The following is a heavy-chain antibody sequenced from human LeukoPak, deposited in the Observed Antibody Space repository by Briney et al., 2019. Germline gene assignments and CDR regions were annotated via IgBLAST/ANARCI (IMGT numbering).Heavy chain of an antibody. CDR1: GITLSNYG. CDR2: ISDSGGRT. CDR3: AKRGVVIRVILVGLHKEAYYFDS. D-gene: IGHD3-22*01. Sequence: GGSLRLSCAVSGITLSNYGMSWVRQAPGKGLEWVAGISDSGGRTNYADSVKGRFTISRVNPKNTLYLQMNSLRTEDTAVYFCAKRGVVIRVILVGLHKEAYYFDSWGQGALVTVSS. J-gene: IGHJ4*02. V-gene: IGHV3-23*01.